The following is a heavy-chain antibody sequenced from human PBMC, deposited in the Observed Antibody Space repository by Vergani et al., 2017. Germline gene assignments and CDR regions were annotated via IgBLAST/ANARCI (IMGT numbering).Heavy chain of an antibody. CDR2: IWYDGSKE. CDR3: AKDPYYYDSSGRPDY. D-gene: IGHD3-22*01. V-gene: IGHV3-33*06. Sequence: QVQLAESGGGVVQPGRSLRLSCAGSGFTLSSHAMHWVRQAPGKGLEWVAFIWYDGSKEYYADSVKGRFTISRDNSKNTLYLQMNNLRAADTAVYYCAKDPYYYDSSGRPDYWGQGTLVTVSS. J-gene: IGHJ4*02. CDR1: GFTLSSHA.